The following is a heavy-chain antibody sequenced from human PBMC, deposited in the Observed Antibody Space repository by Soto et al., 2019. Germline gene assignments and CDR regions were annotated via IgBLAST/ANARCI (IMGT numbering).Heavy chain of an antibody. CDR3: VRDDVGVGIDY. Sequence: PGGSLRLSCAASGFIFRDWFMSWIRQAPGKGLEWISYISKDSGRATRYADSVKGRFTISRDNAKNTVYLQMNSLRAEDTAVYYCVRDDVGVGIDYWGLGTLVTVSS. V-gene: IGHV3-11*04. CDR1: GFIFRDWF. CDR2: ISKDSGRAT. J-gene: IGHJ4*02. D-gene: IGHD1-26*01.